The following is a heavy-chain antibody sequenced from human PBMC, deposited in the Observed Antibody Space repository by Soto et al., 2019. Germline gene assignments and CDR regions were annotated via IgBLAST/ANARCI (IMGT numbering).Heavy chain of an antibody. Sequence: AAGKGSYEASGCAVTHDCLGWVRQSSAEGREWMGWISAYNGNTNYAQKLQGRVTITTNTSTSRAYMELRSLRSDDTVVDYCASVNCSGWDASYFYSYGMDVWRPGTTVTVSS. V-gene: IGHV1-18*04. CDR1: GCAVTHDC. CDR2: ISAYNGNT. CDR3: ASVNCSGWDASYFYSYGMDV. J-gene: IGHJ6*01. D-gene: IGHD6-19*01.